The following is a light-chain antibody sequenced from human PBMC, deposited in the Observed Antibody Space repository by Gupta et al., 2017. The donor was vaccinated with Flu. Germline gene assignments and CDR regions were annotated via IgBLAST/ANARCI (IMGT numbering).Light chain of an antibody. J-gene: IGLJ3*02. CDR3: NSRDTSGDHLVV. V-gene: IGLV3-19*01. CDR1: SLRNFY. CDR2: GKN. Sequence: SSALTQDPAVSVALGQTVRITCQGDSLRNFYASWYQQKPGQAPLLVIYGKNNRPSGIPDRFSGSSSGNTAAVTITGAQAEDEADYYCNSRDTSGDHLVVFGGGTKLTVL.